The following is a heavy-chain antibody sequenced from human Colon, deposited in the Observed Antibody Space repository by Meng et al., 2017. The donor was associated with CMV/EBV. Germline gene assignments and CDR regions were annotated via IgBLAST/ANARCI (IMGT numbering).Heavy chain of an antibody. CDR3: ARGLGHASNNSHDY. J-gene: IGHJ4*02. CDR2: VYYSGSA. Sequence: GPLRLSCSVSGASMTSHYWTWIRQPPGKGLEWMGHVYYSGSATYSPSLRSRISISVDMSKNQFSLKLRSVTAADTAMYFCARGLGHASNNSHDYWGQGTLVTVSS. CDR1: GASMTSHY. V-gene: IGHV4-59*11. D-gene: IGHD1-1*01.